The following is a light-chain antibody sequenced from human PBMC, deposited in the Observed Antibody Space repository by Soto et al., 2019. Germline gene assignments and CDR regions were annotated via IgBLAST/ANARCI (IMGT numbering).Light chain of an antibody. J-gene: IGKJ1*01. V-gene: IGKV1-33*01. CDR1: QDISNY. CDR2: DAS. Sequence: DIQMTQAPSSLSASIGDRVTITCQASQDISNYLNWYQQKPGQAPKLLIHDASKLERGVPSRFSGRGSGTDFTFTISSLQPEDIATYFCQQSDNVPRTFGQGTKVEIK. CDR3: QQSDNVPRT.